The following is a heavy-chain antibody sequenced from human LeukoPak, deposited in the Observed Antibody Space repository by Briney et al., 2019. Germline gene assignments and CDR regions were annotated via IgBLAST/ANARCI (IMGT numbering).Heavy chain of an antibody. D-gene: IGHD1-7*01. CDR1: GGSISSNTYY. CDR2: INYSGRT. CDR3: LRYSVGTMYDS. Sequence: PSETLSLTCTVSGGSISSNTYYWGWIRQPPGKGLEWIGSINYSGRTDYRPSLKSRITMSVDTSKNHFSLKLSSVTAADTAVYYCLRYSVGTMYDSWGQGTLVTVSS. V-gene: IGHV4-39*02. J-gene: IGHJ4*02.